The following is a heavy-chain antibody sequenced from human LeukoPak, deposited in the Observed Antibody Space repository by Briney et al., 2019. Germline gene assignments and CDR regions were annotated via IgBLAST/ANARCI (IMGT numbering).Heavy chain of an antibody. Sequence: PGGSLRLSCAASGFIFNKHAMSWVRQAPGKGLEWVSGLSGSGGSTDYADSVKGRFTVSRDNSKNTLFLQMNSLRAEDRAIYYCAKERDYGPADYWGQGTLVTVSS. CDR3: AKERDYGPADY. V-gene: IGHV3-23*01. CDR1: GFIFNKHA. CDR2: LSGSGGST. D-gene: IGHD4/OR15-4a*01. J-gene: IGHJ4*02.